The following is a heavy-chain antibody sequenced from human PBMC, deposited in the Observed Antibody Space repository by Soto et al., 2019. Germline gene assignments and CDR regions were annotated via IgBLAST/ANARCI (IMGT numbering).Heavy chain of an antibody. J-gene: IGHJ5*02. V-gene: IGHV1-69*13. Sequence: ASVKVSCKASGGTFSSYAISWVRQAPGQGLEWMGGIIPICGTANYAQKFQGRVTITADESISTAYMELSSLRSEDTAVYYCARGIAAAGGDWFDPWGQGTLVTVSS. CDR1: GGTFSSYA. CDR3: ARGIAAAGGDWFDP. D-gene: IGHD6-13*01. CDR2: IIPICGTA.